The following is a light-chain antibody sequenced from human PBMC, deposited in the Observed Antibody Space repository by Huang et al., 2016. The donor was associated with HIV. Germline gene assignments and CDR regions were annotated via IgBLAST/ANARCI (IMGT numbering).Light chain of an antibody. Sequence: DIVMTQTPLSLSVTPGQPASISCKSSQSLLHSDGKTYLYWYLQKPGQSPQLLMYEVSNRFSGVPERDSGSGSGTDFTLKISRVEAEDVGVYYCMQSIQLSFGPGTKVDIK. V-gene: IGKV2D-29*02. CDR1: QSLLHSDGKTY. J-gene: IGKJ3*01. CDR3: MQSIQLS. CDR2: EVS.